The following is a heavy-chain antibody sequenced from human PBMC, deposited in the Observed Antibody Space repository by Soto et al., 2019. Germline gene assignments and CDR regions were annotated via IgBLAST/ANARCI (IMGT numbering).Heavy chain of an antibody. J-gene: IGHJ4*02. Sequence: EASVKVSCKASGYTFKSYQIYWVRQAPGQRLECMGWINISNGNTEYSQNFQGRVTMTRDTSASTAYMELSSLRSEDTAVYYCARDTDLTLVTTLDYWCQGTPVTVSS. D-gene: IGHD4-17*01. CDR3: ARDTDLTLVTTLDY. V-gene: IGHV1-3*04. CDR1: GYTFKSYQ. CDR2: INISNGNT.